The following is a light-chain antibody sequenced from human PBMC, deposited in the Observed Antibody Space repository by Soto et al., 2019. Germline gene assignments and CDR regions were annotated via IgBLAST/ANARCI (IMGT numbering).Light chain of an antibody. J-gene: IGLJ2*01. CDR1: SSNIGSNY. CDR2: ENY. CDR3: GAWDGSLTGGV. Sequence: QSVLTQPPSVSAAPGQKVTISCSGSSSNIGSNYVSWYQQLPGTAPKLLIYENYERPSGIPDRFSGSKSGTSATLGITGLQTGEEADYYCGAWDGSLTGGVFGGGTKVTVL. V-gene: IGLV1-51*02.